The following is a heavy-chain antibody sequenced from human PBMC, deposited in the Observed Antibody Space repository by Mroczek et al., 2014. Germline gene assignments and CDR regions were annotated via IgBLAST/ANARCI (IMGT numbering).Heavy chain of an antibody. Sequence: QVQLVESGGGVVQPGRSLRLSCAASGFTFSSYGMHWVRQAPGKGLEWVAVISYDGSNKYYADSVKGRFTISRDNSKNTLYLQMNSLRAEDTAVYYCAKEEMGSSWPSYYYYGMDVVGPRDPRSP. D-gene: IGHD6-13*01. CDR2: ISYDGSNK. V-gene: IGHV3-30*18. J-gene: IGHJ6*02. CDR3: AKEEMGSSWPSYYYYGMDV. CDR1: GFTFSSYG.